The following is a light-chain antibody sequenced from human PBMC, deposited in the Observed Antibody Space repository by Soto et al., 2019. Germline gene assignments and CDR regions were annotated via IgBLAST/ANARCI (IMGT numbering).Light chain of an antibody. Sequence: EVVLTQSPAILSVSPGEEATLSCRASQSVGNNVAWYQQKPGQVPSLLIYGASTRATGIPARFSGSGSGTEFTITIVSLQSEDFAVYYCQQYDNWPPWTFGQGTKREIK. CDR1: QSVGNN. CDR2: GAS. CDR3: QQYDNWPPWT. V-gene: IGKV3-15*01. J-gene: IGKJ1*01.